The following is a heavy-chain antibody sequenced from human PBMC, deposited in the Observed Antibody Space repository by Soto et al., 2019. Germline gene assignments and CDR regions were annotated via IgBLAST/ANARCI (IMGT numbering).Heavy chain of an antibody. V-gene: IGHV3-33*01. CDR3: ARDLYRKEGYYYSQYYYYGMDV. CDR1: GFTFSSYG. Sequence: QVQLVVSGGGVVQPGRSLRLSCAASGFTFSSYGMHWVRQAPGKGLEWVAVIWYDGSNKYYADSVKGRFTISRDNSKNTLYLQMNRLRAEDTAVYYCARDLYRKEGYYYSQYYYYGMDVWGQGTTVTVSS. J-gene: IGHJ6*02. D-gene: IGHD3-10*01. CDR2: IWYDGSNK.